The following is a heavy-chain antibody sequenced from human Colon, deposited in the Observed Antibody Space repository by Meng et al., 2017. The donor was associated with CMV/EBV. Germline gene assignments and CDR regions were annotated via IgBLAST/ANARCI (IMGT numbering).Heavy chain of an antibody. J-gene: IGHJ4*02. V-gene: IGHV1-2*02. CDR2: INPNSGGT. Sequence: ASVKVSCKASGYTFTGYYMHWVRQAPGQGLEWMGWINPNSGGTNYAQKFQGRVTITADKSTSTAYMELSSLRSEDTAVYYCAREGCSSTSCSDVWGQGTLVTVSS. CDR3: AREGCSSTSCSDV. D-gene: IGHD2-2*01. CDR1: GYTFTGYY.